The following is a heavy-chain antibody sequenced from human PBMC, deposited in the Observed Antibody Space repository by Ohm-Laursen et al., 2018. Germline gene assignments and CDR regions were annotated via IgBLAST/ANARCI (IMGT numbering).Heavy chain of an antibody. Sequence: ASVKVSCKASGYTFTGYYMHWVRQAPGQGLEWMGWNNPNSGGTNYAQKFQGRVTMTRDTSISTAYMELSRLRSDDTAVYYCATNLIVATTEFDYWGQGTLVTVSS. CDR2: NNPNSGGT. D-gene: IGHD5-12*01. V-gene: IGHV1-2*02. J-gene: IGHJ4*02. CDR3: ATNLIVATTEFDY. CDR1: GYTFTGYY.